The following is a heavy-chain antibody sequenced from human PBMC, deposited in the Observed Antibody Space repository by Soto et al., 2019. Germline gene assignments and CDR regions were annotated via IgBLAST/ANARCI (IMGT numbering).Heavy chain of an antibody. Sequence: PGESLKISCKGSGYSFTSYWIGWVRQMPGKGLEWMGIIYPGDSDTRYSPSFQGQVTISADKSISTAYLQWSSLKASDTAMYYCARHRYYDFWSGYYTVSCMDVWGQGTTVTVSS. V-gene: IGHV5-51*01. CDR3: ARHRYYDFWSGYYTVSCMDV. CDR2: IYPGDSDT. CDR1: GYSFTSYW. D-gene: IGHD3-3*01. J-gene: IGHJ6*02.